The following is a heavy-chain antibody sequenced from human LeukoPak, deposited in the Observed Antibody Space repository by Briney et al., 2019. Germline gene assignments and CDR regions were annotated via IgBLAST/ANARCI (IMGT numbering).Heavy chain of an antibody. D-gene: IGHD3-22*01. CDR3: ARAPSEIGGYYPEYFRH. CDR1: GFSFSSYW. Sequence: GGALRLSCAASGFSFSSYWMHWVRQAPGKGLVWVSRIKSDGKTNYADSVKGRFTISRDNAKNTVSLQMNSLRAEDTGVYYCARAPSEIGGYYPEYFRHWGQGTLVTVSS. V-gene: IGHV3-74*01. J-gene: IGHJ1*01. CDR2: IKSDGKT.